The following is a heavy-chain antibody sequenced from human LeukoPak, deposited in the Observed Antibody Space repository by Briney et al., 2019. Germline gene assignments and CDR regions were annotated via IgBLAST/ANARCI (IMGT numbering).Heavy chain of an antibody. V-gene: IGHV1-18*01. CDR1: GYIFSTYG. CDR2: ISGYNGNT. Sequence: GASVKVSCKASGYIFSTYGISWVRQAPGQGPEWMGCISGYNGNTNYARKLQGRVTMTTDTSTSTAYMELRSLRSDDTAVYYCARRRSEEFDFDCWGQGTLVTVSS. CDR3: ARRRSEEFDFDC. D-gene: IGHD6-19*01. J-gene: IGHJ4*02.